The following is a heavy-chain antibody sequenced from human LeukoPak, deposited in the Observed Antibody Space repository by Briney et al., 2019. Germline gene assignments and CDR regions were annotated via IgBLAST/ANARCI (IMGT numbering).Heavy chain of an antibody. Sequence: SETLSLTCTVSGGSISSYYWSWIRQPPGKGLEWIGYIYYSGSTNYNPSLKSRVTISVDTSKNQFSLKLSSVTAADTAVYYCARGGIAVAVTLVYWGQGTLVTVSS. V-gene: IGHV4-59*01. J-gene: IGHJ4*02. CDR1: GGSISSYY. CDR3: ARGGIAVAVTLVY. CDR2: IYYSGST. D-gene: IGHD6-19*01.